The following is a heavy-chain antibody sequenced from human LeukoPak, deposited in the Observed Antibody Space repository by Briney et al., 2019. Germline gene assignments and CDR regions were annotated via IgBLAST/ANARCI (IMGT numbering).Heavy chain of an antibody. CDR3: TTVPGYDSSGYYYGTY. Sequence: GGSLRLSCAASGFTFSNAWMSWVRQAPGKGLEWVGRIKSKTDGGTTDYAAPVKGRFTISRDDSKNTLYLQMNSLKTEDTAVYYCTTVPGYDSSGYYYGTYWGQGTLVTVSS. J-gene: IGHJ4*02. V-gene: IGHV3-15*01. CDR1: GFTFSNAW. CDR2: IKSKTDGGTT. D-gene: IGHD3-22*01.